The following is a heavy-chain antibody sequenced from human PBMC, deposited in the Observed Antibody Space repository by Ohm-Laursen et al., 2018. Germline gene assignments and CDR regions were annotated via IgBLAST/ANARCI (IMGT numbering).Heavy chain of an antibody. CDR3: ATSNNWYYIDY. CDR2: TYYSGNT. CDR1: GGSISSSSYY. J-gene: IGHJ4*02. V-gene: IGHV4-39*01. Sequence: SETLSLTCIVSGGSISSSSYYWGWIRQPPGKGLEWIGGTYYSGNTYYNPSLKSRVTIAVDTSKNQFSLKLSSVTAADTSVYYCATSNNWYYIDYWGQGTLVTVSS. D-gene: IGHD6-13*01.